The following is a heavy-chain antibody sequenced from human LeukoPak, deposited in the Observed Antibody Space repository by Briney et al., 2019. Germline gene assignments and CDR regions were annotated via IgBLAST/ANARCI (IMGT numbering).Heavy chain of an antibody. V-gene: IGHV4-30-4*01. CDR3: ARWFGWRRTFDY. Sequence: PSETLSLTCTVSGGSISSGDYYWSWIRQPPGKGLEWIGYIYYSGSTYYNPSLKSRVTISVDTSKNQFSLKLSSVTAADTAVYYCARWFGWRRTFDYWGQGTLVTVSS. J-gene: IGHJ4*02. CDR2: IYYSGST. CDR1: GGSISSGDYY. D-gene: IGHD3-10*01.